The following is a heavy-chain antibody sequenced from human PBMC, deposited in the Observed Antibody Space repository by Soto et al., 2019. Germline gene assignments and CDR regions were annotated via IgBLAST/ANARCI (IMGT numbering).Heavy chain of an antibody. J-gene: IGHJ4*02. V-gene: IGHV3-23*01. D-gene: IGHD6-19*01. CDR2: ISCCGGST. Sequence: EVQLLESGGGGVQPGGSLRLSCVASGFNFKKFAMAWVRQAPGAGLEWGAGISCCGGSTSYADSVKGRFSTARDDSKNTLSLQMNSLRVEDTAQYYCAKADGEQWLIPHLDNWGQGTLVTVS. CDR1: GFNFKKFA. CDR3: AKADGEQWLIPHLDN.